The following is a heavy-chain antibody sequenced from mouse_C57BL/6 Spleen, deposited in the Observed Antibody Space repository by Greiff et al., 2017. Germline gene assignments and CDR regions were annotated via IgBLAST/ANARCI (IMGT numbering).Heavy chain of an antibody. D-gene: IGHD4-1*01. CDR3: AKLSWDGGD. J-gene: IGHJ2*01. Sequence: EVKLVESGGGLVKPGGSLKLSCAASGFTFSDYGMHWVRQAPGKGLGWVAYISSGSSTIYYADTVKGRFTISRTNAKNTLFLQMTSLRSEDTAMYYCAKLSWDGGDWGQGTTLTVAS. CDR2: ISSGSSTI. CDR1: GFTFSDYG. V-gene: IGHV5-17*01.